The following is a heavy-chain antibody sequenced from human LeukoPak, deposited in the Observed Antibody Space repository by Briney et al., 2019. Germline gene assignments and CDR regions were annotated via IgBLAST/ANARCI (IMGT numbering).Heavy chain of an antibody. V-gene: IGHV3-48*03. CDR1: GFTFSSYE. CDR2: ISSSGSTI. CDR3: AREIPVRFDP. J-gene: IGHJ5*02. Sequence: GGSLRLSCAASGFTFSSYEMNWVRQAPGKGLEWVSYISSSGSTIYYADSVKGRFTISRDNAKNSLYLQMNSLRAEDTAVYYCAREIPVRFDPWGQGTLVTVSS. D-gene: IGHD4-23*01.